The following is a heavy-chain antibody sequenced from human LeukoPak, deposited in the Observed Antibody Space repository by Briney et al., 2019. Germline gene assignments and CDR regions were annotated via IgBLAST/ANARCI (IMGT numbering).Heavy chain of an antibody. Sequence: GGSLRLSCAASGFTFSSYWMSLVRQAPGKGLEWVANIKQDGSEKYYVDSVKGRFTISRDNAKNSLYLQMNSLRAEDTAVYYCARDPPVIPYYYYGMDVWGQGTTVTVSS. J-gene: IGHJ6*02. V-gene: IGHV3-7*01. CDR2: IKQDGSEK. CDR1: GFTFSSYW. CDR3: ARDPPVIPYYYYGMDV. D-gene: IGHD2/OR15-2a*01.